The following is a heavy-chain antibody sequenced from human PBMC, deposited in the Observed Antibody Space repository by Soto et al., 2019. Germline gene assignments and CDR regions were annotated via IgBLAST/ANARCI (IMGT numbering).Heavy chain of an antibody. J-gene: IGHJ4*02. CDR3: AKDGPKTLLLWFGGEV. D-gene: IGHD3-10*01. V-gene: IGHV3-23*01. Sequence: GGSLRLSCAASGFTFSSYAMSWVRQAPGKGLEWVSAISGSGGSTYYADSVKGRFTISRDNSKNTLYLQMNSLRAEDTAVYYCAKDGPKTLLLWFGGEVWGQGTLVTVSS. CDR1: GFTFSSYA. CDR2: ISGSGGST.